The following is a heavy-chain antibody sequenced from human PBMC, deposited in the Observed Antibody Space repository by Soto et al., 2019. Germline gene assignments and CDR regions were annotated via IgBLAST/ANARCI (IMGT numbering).Heavy chain of an antibody. J-gene: IGHJ4*02. D-gene: IGHD6-19*01. CDR2: IYHSGST. V-gene: IGHV4-30-2*01. Sequence: QLQLQESGSGLVKPSQTLSLTCAVSGGSISSGGSSWNWIRQPPGKGLGWIGYIYHSGSTYYNPSLKSRVTIAVDRSKNQFSLKLSSVTAADTAVYYCARAGDSSGPVALGYWGEGTLVTVSS. CDR3: ARAGDSSGPVALGY. CDR1: GGSISSGGSS.